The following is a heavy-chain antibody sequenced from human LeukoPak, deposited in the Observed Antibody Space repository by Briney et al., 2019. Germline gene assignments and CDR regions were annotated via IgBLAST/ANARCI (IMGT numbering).Heavy chain of an antibody. J-gene: IGHJ4*02. D-gene: IGHD5-18*01. CDR2: ISNYNGNT. Sequence: ASVKVSCKASGYTFSTYSISWVRQAPGQGLEWMGWISNYNGNTHFAQKFQGRVTMTRDTSITASYMELSRLRSDDTAVYYCARELDTIMVLGYWGQGTLVTVSS. CDR1: GYTFSTYS. CDR3: ARELDTIMVLGY. V-gene: IGHV1-18*01.